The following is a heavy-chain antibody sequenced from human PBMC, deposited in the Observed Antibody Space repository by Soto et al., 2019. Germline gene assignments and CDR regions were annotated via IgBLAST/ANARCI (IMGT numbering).Heavy chain of an antibody. CDR1: GFTFRTSA. CDR3: ARIILVREVYPEIDH. V-gene: IGHV3-48*02. Sequence: GGSLRLSCAASGFTFRTSAMAWVRQAPGKGLEWVSYIDSSSVTMYYADSANGRFAISRDNAKNSLHLQMNYLRDDDTAVYYCARIILVREVYPEIDHWGQGTLVTVSS. J-gene: IGHJ4*02. D-gene: IGHD3-10*01. CDR2: IDSSSVTM.